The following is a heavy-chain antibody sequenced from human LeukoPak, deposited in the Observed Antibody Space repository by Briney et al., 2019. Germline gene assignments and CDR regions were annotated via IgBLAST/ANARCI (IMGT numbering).Heavy chain of an antibody. Sequence: ASVKVSCRASGGIFANYAISWVRKAPGQGLEWMGGIIPIFGSGHSAQKFQGRLTITADESTRTTYMELSSLRSGDTAVYYCAKGHDDFRQFDFWGQGTLVIVSS. J-gene: IGHJ4*02. CDR3: AKGHDDFRQFDF. CDR1: GGIFANYA. D-gene: IGHD3-3*01. V-gene: IGHV1-69*01. CDR2: IIPIFGSG.